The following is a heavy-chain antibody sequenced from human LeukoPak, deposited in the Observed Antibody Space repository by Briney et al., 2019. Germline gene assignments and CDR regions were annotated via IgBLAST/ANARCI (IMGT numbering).Heavy chain of an antibody. CDR2: ISSSSSTI. J-gene: IGHJ4*02. CDR3: ARPLLQHQLVIGN. V-gene: IGHV3-48*01. Sequence: GGSLRLSCAASGFTFSSYNMNWVRQAPGKGLEWVSYISSSSSTIYYADSVKGRFTISRDNAKNSLYLQMNSLRAEDTAVYYCARPLLQHQLVIGNWGLGTLVTVSS. CDR1: GFTFSSYN. D-gene: IGHD6-13*01.